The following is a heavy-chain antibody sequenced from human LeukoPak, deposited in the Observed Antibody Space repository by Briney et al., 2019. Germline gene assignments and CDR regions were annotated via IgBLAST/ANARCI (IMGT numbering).Heavy chain of an antibody. J-gene: IGHJ4*02. V-gene: IGHV4-39*01. Sequence: SETLSLTCTVSGGSISSSSYYWGWIRQPPGKGLEWIGSIYYSGRTYYNPSLKSRVTISVDTSKNQFSLKLSSVTAADTAVYYCAKNKGYGDPFPDFDYWGQGTLVTVSS. CDR2: IYYSGRT. CDR1: GGSISSSSYY. CDR3: AKNKGYGDPFPDFDY. D-gene: IGHD4-17*01.